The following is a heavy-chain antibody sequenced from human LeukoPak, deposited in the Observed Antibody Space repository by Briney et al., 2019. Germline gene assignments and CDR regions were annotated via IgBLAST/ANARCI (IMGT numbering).Heavy chain of an antibody. CDR1: GFTFSSYG. CDR3: AKGGIEYSSSWYGSIDY. V-gene: IGHV3-30*18. D-gene: IGHD6-13*01. Sequence: GGSLRLSCAASGFTFSSYGMHWVRQAPGKGLEWVAVISYDGSSKYYADSVKGRFTISRDNSKNTLYLQMNSLRAEDTAVYYCAKGGIEYSSSWYGSIDYWGQGTLVTVSS. J-gene: IGHJ4*02. CDR2: ISYDGSSK.